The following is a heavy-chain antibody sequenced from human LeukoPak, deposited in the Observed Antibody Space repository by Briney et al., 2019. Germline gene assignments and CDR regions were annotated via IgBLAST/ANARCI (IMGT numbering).Heavy chain of an antibody. Sequence: PRGSLRLSCAASGFTFSSYAMSWVRQAPGKGLEWVSAISGSGGSTYYADSVKGRFTISRDNSKNTLYLQMNSLRAEDTAVYYCAKTLGYCSSTSCKPRDYWGQGTLVTVSS. CDR2: ISGSGGST. CDR3: AKTLGYCSSTSCKPRDY. D-gene: IGHD2-2*01. V-gene: IGHV3-23*01. CDR1: GFTFSSYA. J-gene: IGHJ4*02.